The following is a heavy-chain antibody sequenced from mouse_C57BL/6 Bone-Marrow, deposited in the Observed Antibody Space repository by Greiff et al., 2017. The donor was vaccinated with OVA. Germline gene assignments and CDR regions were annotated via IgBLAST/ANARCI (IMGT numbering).Heavy chain of an antibody. Sequence: EVQLQQSGGGLVQPGGSLKLSCAASGIDFSRYWMSWVRRAPGKGLEWIGEINPDSSTINYAPSLKDKFIISRDNAKKTLYLQMSKVRSEDTALYYCARGGLWSGAMDYWGQGTSVTVSS. CDR1: GIDFSRYW. J-gene: IGHJ4*01. CDR2: INPDSSTI. D-gene: IGHD1-1*02. CDR3: ARGGLWSGAMDY. V-gene: IGHV4-1*01.